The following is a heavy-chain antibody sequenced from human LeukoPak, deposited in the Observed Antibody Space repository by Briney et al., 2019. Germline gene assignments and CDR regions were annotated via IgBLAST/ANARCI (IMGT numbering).Heavy chain of an antibody. D-gene: IGHD6-13*01. CDR2: INPNSGGT. V-gene: IGHV1-2*02. CDR3: ARTIAAAGTSVDP. J-gene: IGHJ5*02. CDR1: GYTFTGYY. Sequence: GASVKVSCKASGYTFTGYYMHWVRQAPGQGLEWMGWINPNSGGTNYAQKFQGRVTMTRDTSISTAYMELSRLRSDDTAVYYCARTIAAAGTSVDPWGQGTLVTVSS.